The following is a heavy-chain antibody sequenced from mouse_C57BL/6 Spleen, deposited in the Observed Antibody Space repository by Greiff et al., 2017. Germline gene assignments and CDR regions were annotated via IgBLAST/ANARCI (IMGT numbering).Heavy chain of an antibody. D-gene: IGHD3-2*02. CDR1: GYTFTDYY. J-gene: IGHJ2*01. Sequence: QVQLKESGAELVRPGASVKLSCKASGYTFTDYYINWVKQRPGQGLEWIARIYPGSGNTYYNEKFKGKATLTAEKSSSTAYMQLSSLTSEDSAVYFCARGGQLRYFDYWGQGTTLTVSS. CDR2: IYPGSGNT. V-gene: IGHV1-76*01. CDR3: ARGGQLRYFDY.